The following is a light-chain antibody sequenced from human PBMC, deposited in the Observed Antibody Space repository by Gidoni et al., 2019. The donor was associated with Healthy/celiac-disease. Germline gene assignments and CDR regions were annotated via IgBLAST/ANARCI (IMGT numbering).Light chain of an antibody. Sequence: DIVMTQSPDCLAVSLGERATINCKSSQSVLYSSNNTNYLAWYQQKPGQPPKLLIYLSSTRESGVPDRFSGSGSGTDFTLTISSLQAEDVAVYYCQQYYITPPTFGQGTKVEIK. J-gene: IGKJ1*01. V-gene: IGKV4-1*01. CDR3: QQYYITPPT. CDR1: QSVLYSSNNTNY. CDR2: LSS.